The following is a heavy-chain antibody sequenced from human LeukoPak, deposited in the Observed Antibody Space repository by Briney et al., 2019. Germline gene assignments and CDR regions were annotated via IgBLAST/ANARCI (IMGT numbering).Heavy chain of an antibody. J-gene: IGHJ4*02. CDR1: GFTFSSYA. V-gene: IGHV1-69*05. CDR3: ARAHNSGYSSGWYYFDY. D-gene: IGHD6-19*01. Sequence: GGSLRLSCAASGFTFSSYAISWVRQAPGQGLEWMGRIIPIFGTANYAQKFQGGVTITTDESTSTAYMELSSLRSEDTAVYYCARAHNSGYSSGWYYFDYWGQGTLVTVFS. CDR2: IIPIFGTA.